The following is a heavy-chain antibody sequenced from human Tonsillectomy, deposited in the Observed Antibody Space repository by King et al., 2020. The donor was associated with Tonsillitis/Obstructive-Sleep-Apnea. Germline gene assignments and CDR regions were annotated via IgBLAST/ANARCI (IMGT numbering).Heavy chain of an antibody. D-gene: IGHD3-16*02. CDR1: GGSINSSTYY. J-gene: IGHJ4*02. CDR2: IYYSGST. Sequence: QLQESGPGLVKPSETLSLTCIVSGGSINSSTYYWDWIRQSPGKGLDWIGSIYYSGSTYYNPSLKSRVTISVDTSKNQFSLKLNSVTAADTAVYYCAGEVVWGSCRYPYFDYCGPRNLVTVSS. V-gene: IGHV4-39*02. CDR3: AGEVVWGSCRYPYFDY.